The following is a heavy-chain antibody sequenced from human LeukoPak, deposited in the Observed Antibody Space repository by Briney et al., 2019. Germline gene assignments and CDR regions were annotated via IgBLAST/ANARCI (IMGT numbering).Heavy chain of an antibody. CDR1: GFTFSNYA. V-gene: IGHV3-23*01. D-gene: IGHD6-19*01. Sequence: PGGSLRLSCAASGFTFSNYAMSWVRQAPGKGLEWVSAISGSGGSTYYADSVKGRFTISRDNSKNTLYLQMNSLRAEDTAVYYCAKDQYSSGWSEGYFDYWGQGTLVTVSS. J-gene: IGHJ4*02. CDR3: AKDQYSSGWSEGYFDY. CDR2: ISGSGGST.